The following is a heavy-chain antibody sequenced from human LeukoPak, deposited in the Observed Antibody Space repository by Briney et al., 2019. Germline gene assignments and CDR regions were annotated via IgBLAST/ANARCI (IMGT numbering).Heavy chain of an antibody. D-gene: IGHD3-9*01. CDR2: IYYSGNT. J-gene: IGHJ4*02. Sequence: SSETLSLTCTVSAASITSSSNYWGWIRQSPGKGLEWIGRIYYSGNTYYSPSLTSRVTISVDTSKNQFSLKLSSVTAADTAVYYCARGYYDVLTGHPKNFDYWGQGTLVTVSS. CDR1: AASITSSSNY. V-gene: IGHV4-39*01. CDR3: ARGYYDVLTGHPKNFDY.